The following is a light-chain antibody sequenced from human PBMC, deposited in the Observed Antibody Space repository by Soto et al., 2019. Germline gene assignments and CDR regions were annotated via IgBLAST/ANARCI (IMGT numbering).Light chain of an antibody. CDR3: QQSYSLPYT. J-gene: IGKJ2*01. CDR1: QSIDNF. CDR2: AAS. Sequence: DIQMTQSPSSLSASVGDRVTITCRPSQSIDNFLNWYQQKPGKAPNLLIYAASSLQSGVSSRFSGSGSGTDVTLTISTLQPEDSATYYCQQSYSLPYTFGQGTNVEIK. V-gene: IGKV1-39*01.